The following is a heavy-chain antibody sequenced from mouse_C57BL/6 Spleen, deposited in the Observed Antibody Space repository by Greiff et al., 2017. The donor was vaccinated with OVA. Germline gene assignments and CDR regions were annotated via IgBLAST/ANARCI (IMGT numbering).Heavy chain of an antibody. CDR2: IYPGSGST. D-gene: IGHD2-2*01. Sequence: QVQLKQPGAELVKPGASVKMSCKASGYTFTSYWITWVKQRPGQGLEWIGDIYPGSGSTNYNEKFKSKATLTVDTSSSTAYMQLSSLTSEDSAVYYCARQAYGYDEAWYFDVWGTGTTVTVSS. J-gene: IGHJ1*03. CDR1: GYTFTSYW. CDR3: ARQAYGYDEAWYFDV. V-gene: IGHV1-55*01.